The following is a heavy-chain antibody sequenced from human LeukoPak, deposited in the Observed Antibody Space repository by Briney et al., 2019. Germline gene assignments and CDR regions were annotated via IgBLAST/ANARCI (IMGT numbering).Heavy chain of an antibody. CDR1: GFTFSSYG. V-gene: IGHV3-30*18. CDR3: AKDLYYYDSSGYSH. D-gene: IGHD3-22*01. CDR2: ISYDGSNK. Sequence: PGRSLRLSCAASGFTFSSYGMHWVRQAPGKGLEWVAVISYDGSNKYYADSVKGRFTISRDNSKNTLYLQMNSLRAEDTAVYYCAKDLYYYDSSGYSHCGQGTLVTVSS. J-gene: IGHJ4*02.